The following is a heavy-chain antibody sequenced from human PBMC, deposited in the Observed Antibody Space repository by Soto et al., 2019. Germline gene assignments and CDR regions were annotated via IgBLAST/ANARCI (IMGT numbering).Heavy chain of an antibody. CDR2: IYYSGST. CDR3: ARSSSWAYYYYYYGMDV. Sequence: SEDLSLTYTCSGCLTRWYQLTVIRQPPRQGLEWIGYIYYSGSTYYNPSLKSRVTISVDTSKNQFSLKLSSVTAADTAVYYCARSSSWAYYYYYYGMDVWGQGTTVTVSS. D-gene: IGHD6-13*01. CDR1: GCLTRWYQ. V-gene: IGHV4-59*12. J-gene: IGHJ6*02.